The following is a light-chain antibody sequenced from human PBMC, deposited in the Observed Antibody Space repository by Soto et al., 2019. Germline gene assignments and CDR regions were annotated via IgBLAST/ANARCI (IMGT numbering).Light chain of an antibody. J-gene: IGKJ5*01. CDR1: QSVSDN. CDR2: RAS. Sequence: EVLMTQSPDTLYVSPGERVTLSCRASQSVSDNLAWYQQKPGQGPRLLVYRASTRTLGIPARFSGSESGTEFTLTISSLQSEDFAVDYCQQYNSWPITFGQGTRLEIK. V-gene: IGKV3-15*01. CDR3: QQYNSWPIT.